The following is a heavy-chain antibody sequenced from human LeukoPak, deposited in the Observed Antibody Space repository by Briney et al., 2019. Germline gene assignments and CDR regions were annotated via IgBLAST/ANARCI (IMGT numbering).Heavy chain of an antibody. J-gene: IGHJ3*02. CDR3: ARHDDHYDSDDAFDI. D-gene: IGHD3-22*01. V-gene: IGHV4-34*01. CDR2: INHSGST. Sequence: SETLSLTCAVYGGSFSGYYWSWIRQPPGKGLEWIGEINHSGSTNYNPSLKSRVTISVDTSKNQFSLKLSSVTAADTAVYYCARHDDHYDSDDAFDIWGQGTMVIVSS. CDR1: GGSFSGYY.